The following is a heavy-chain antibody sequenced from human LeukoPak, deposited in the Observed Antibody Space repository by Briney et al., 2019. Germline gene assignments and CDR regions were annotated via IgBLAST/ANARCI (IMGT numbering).Heavy chain of an antibody. V-gene: IGHV4-34*01. CDR1: GGSFSGYY. CDR3: ARQGYYYGSGSFDY. CDR2: INHSGST. J-gene: IGHJ4*02. Sequence: SETLSLTCAVYGGSFSGYYWSWIRQPPGKGLEWIGEINHSGSTNYNPSLKSRVTISVDTSKNQISLKLSSVTAADTAVYYCARQGYYYGSGSFDYWGQGTLVTVSS. D-gene: IGHD3-10*01.